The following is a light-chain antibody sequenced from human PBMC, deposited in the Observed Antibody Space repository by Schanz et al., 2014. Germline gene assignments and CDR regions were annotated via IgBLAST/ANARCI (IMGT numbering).Light chain of an antibody. CDR3: CSYAGSSTYVV. CDR2: DVN. V-gene: IGLV2-11*01. CDR1: SNDIGDYNY. Sequence: QSALTQPRSVSGSPGQSVTISCTGTSNDIGDYNYVSWYQQHPGKAPKVMIYDVNKRPSGVSNRFSGSKSGNTASLTISGLQAEDEADYYCCSYAGSSTYVVFGGGTKLTVL. J-gene: IGLJ2*01.